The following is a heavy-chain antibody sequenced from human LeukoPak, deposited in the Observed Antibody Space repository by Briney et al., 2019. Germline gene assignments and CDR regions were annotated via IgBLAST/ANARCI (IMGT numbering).Heavy chain of an antibody. CDR1: GGSISSYY. V-gene: IGHV4-59*08. J-gene: IGHJ6*02. D-gene: IGHD3-9*01. Sequence: SETLSLTCTLSGGSISSYYWNWIRQAPGKGLECIGYIYYTGTTNYNPSLKSRVTISVDTSKNQFSLKLNSVTATDTAVYYCARSGTSRYYFYGMDVWGQGTTVTVSS. CDR3: ARSGTSRYYFYGMDV. CDR2: IYYTGTT.